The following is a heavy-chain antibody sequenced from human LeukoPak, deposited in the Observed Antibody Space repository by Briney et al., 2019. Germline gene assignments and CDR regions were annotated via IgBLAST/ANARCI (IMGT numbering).Heavy chain of an antibody. J-gene: IGHJ6*03. Sequence: SETLSLTCAVYGGSFSGYYWSWIRQPPGKGLEWIGEINHSGSTNYNPSLKSRVTISVDTSKNQFSLKLSSVTAADTAVYYCARVNGDYGSYYYYYMDVWGKGTTVTVSS. D-gene: IGHD4-17*01. CDR1: GGSFSGYY. CDR3: ARVNGDYGSYYYYYMDV. CDR2: INHSGST. V-gene: IGHV4-34*01.